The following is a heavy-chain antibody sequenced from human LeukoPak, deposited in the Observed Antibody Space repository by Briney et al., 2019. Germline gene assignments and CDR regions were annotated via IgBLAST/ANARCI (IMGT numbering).Heavy chain of an antibody. J-gene: IGHJ4*02. CDR3: ARAYYYDSSGYYYRY. CDR2: IYHSGST. V-gene: IGHV4-4*02. D-gene: IGHD3-22*01. CDR1: SGSINSSNW. Sequence: SETLSLTCAVSSGSINSSNWWSWVRQPPGKGLEWIGEIYHSGSTNYNPSLKSRVTISVDKSKNQFSLKLSSVTAADTAVYYCARAYYYDSSGYYYRYWGQGTLVTVSS.